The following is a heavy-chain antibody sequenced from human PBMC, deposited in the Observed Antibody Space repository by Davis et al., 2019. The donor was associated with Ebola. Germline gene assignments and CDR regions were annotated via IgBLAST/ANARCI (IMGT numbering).Heavy chain of an antibody. D-gene: IGHD4-17*01. CDR3: TRRRDDYGDYLDY. J-gene: IGHJ4*02. CDR1: GVSIYKSSYY. V-gene: IGHV4-39*01. Sequence: SETLSLTCAVSGVSIYKSSYYWGWIRQPPGKGVEWIGNIFYSGSAYYNPSLKSRVTMSVDTSKNQFSLKLTSVTAADTAVYYCTRRRDDYGDYLDYWGQGTLVSVSS. CDR2: IFYSGSA.